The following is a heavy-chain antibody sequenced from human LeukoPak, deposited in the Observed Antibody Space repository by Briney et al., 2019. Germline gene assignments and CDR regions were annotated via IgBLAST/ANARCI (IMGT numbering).Heavy chain of an antibody. CDR2: INHSGST. CDR3: ARDQSNSHYYYGMDV. D-gene: IGHD4-4*01. Sequence: SETLSLTCAVYGGSFSGYYWSWIRQPPGKGLEWIGEINHSGSTNYNPSLKSRVTISVDTSKNQFSLKLSSVTAADTAVYYCARDQSNSHYYYGMDVWGQGTTVTVSS. J-gene: IGHJ6*02. CDR1: GGSFSGYY. V-gene: IGHV4-34*01.